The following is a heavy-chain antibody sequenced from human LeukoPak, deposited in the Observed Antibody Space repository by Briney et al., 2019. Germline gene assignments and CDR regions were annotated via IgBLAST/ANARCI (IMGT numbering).Heavy chain of an antibody. Sequence: GGSLRLSCAASGFTFSSYWMSWVRQAPGKGLEWVSVIYSGGSTYYADSVKGRFTISRDNSKNTLYLQMNSLRAEDTAVHYCARAPLRYFDWKAFDIWGQGTMVTVSS. CDR3: ARAPLRYFDWKAFDI. CDR2: IYSGGST. J-gene: IGHJ3*02. V-gene: IGHV3-66*01. CDR1: GFTFSSYW. D-gene: IGHD3-9*01.